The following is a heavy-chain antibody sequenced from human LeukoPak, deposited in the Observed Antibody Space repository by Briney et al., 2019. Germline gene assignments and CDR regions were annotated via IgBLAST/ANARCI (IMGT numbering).Heavy chain of an antibody. CDR1: GYSISSGYY. D-gene: IGHD3-22*01. CDR3: ARAQGTMIVVVRYHWFDP. J-gene: IGHJ5*02. V-gene: IGHV4-38-2*01. CDR2: IYHSGST. Sequence: KPSETLSLTCAVSGYSISSGYYWGWIRQPPGKGLEWIGSIYHSGSTYYNPSLKSRVTISVDTCKNQFSLKLSSVTAADTAVYYCARAQGTMIVVVRYHWFDPWGQGTLVTVSS.